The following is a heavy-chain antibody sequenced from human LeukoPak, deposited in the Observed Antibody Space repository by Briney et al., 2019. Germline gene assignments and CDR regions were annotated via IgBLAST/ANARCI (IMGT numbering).Heavy chain of an antibody. CDR3: AATYYYDSGYDI. D-gene: IGHD3-22*01. J-gene: IGHJ3*02. CDR1: GGSISSYY. CDR2: IYYSGNT. Sequence: SETLSLTCTVSGGSISSYYWSWIRQPPGKGLEWIGYIYYSGNTKYNPSLKSQVTISVDTSKSQFPLKLSSVTAADRAVYYCAATYYYDSGYDIWGQGTMVTVSS. V-gene: IGHV4-59*01.